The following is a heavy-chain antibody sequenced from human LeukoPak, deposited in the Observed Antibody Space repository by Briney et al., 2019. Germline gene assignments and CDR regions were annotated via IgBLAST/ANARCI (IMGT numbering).Heavy chain of an antibody. CDR2: INAWNGDT. J-gene: IGHJ5*02. D-gene: IGHD6-13*01. V-gene: IGHV1-18*01. CDR1: GYTFINYG. CDR3: ARGPPGIAAAGTLHNWFDP. Sequence: ASVKVSCKASGYTFINYGISWVRQAPGQGLEWMGWINAWNGDTKDVQKFQGRVSMTTDTSASTAYMELRSLRSDDTAVYYCARGPPGIAAAGTLHNWFDPWGQGTLVTVSS.